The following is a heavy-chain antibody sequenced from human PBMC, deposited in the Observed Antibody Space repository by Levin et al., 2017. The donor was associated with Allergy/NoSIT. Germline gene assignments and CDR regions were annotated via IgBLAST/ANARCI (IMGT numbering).Heavy chain of an antibody. Sequence: GGSLRLSCVASGFTFSSYAMSWVRQAPGKGLEWVSAISGSGGSTYYADSVKGRFTISRDNSKNTLYLQMNSLRAEDTAVYYCANLFSGWHHDRLGYWGQGTLVTVSS. CDR1: GFTFSSYA. D-gene: IGHD6-19*01. V-gene: IGHV3-23*01. CDR3: ANLFSGWHHDRLGY. CDR2: ISGSGGST. J-gene: IGHJ4*02.